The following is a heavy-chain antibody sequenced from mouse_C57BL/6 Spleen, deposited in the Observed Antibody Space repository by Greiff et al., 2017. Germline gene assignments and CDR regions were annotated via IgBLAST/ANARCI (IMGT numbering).Heavy chain of an antibody. Sequence: VQLQPSGTELVKPGASVKLSCKASGYTFTSYWMHWVKQRPGQGLEWIGNINPSNGGTNYNEKFKSKATLTVDKSSSTAYMQLSSLTSEDSAVYYCARLDSAYYAMDYWGQGTSVTVSS. D-gene: IGHD3-2*01. CDR3: ARLDSAYYAMDY. J-gene: IGHJ4*01. CDR1: GYTFTSYW. CDR2: INPSNGGT. V-gene: IGHV1-53*01.